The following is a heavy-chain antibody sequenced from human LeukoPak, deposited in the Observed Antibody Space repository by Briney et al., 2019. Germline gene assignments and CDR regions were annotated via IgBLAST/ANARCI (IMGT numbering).Heavy chain of an antibody. V-gene: IGHV3-23*01. CDR3: AKDPLYSGSYYFDY. CDR1: GYTFSSYA. Sequence: GGTLRLSYAASGYTFSSYAMSWVRQAPGKGLEWVSAISGSGGSTYYADSVKGRFTISRDNSKNTRYLQMNSLRAEDTAVYYCAKDPLYSGSYYFDYWGQGTLVTVSS. J-gene: IGHJ4*02. CDR2: ISGSGGST. D-gene: IGHD1-26*01.